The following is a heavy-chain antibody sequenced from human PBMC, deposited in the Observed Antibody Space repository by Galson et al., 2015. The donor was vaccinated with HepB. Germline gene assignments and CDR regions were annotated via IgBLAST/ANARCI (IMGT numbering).Heavy chain of an antibody. CDR1: GFTVSSNY. D-gene: IGHD3-10*01. J-gene: IGHJ6*02. CDR2: IYSGGST. V-gene: IGHV3-66*01. Sequence: SLRLSCAASGFTVSSNYMSWVRQAPGKGLEWVSVIYSGGSTYYADSVKGRFTISRDNSKNTLYLQMNSLRAEDTAVYYCARDLRDYYGSGSYLTYYYYGMDVWGQGTTVTVSS. CDR3: ARDLRDYYGSGSYLTYYYYGMDV.